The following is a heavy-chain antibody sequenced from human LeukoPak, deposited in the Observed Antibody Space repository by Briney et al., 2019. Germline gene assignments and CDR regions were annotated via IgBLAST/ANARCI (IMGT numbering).Heavy chain of an antibody. CDR1: GFTFSSYA. Sequence: PGGSLRLSCAASGFTFSSYAMSWVRQAPGKGLEWVSAISASGGSTYYADSVKGRFTVSRDKSKNTLYLQMTSLRAEDTAVYYCGKEGSSGWYSFFDYWGPGTLVTVSS. J-gene: IGHJ4*02. CDR3: GKEGSSGWYSFFDY. D-gene: IGHD6-19*01. CDR2: ISASGGST. V-gene: IGHV3-23*01.